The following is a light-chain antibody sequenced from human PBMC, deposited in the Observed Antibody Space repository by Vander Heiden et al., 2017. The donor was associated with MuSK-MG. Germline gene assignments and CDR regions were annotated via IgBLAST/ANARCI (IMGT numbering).Light chain of an antibody. V-gene: IGKV4-1*01. Sequence: DIVMTQSPDSPAVAPVERATINCKSSQSVLYSSNNKNYLASYQQKPGQPPKLLIYWASTRESGVPDRFSGSGSGTDFTLTISSLQAEDVAVYYCQQDDSTPSTFGHGTKVDIK. CDR2: WAS. J-gene: IGKJ3*01. CDR1: QSVLYSSNNKNY. CDR3: QQDDSTPST.